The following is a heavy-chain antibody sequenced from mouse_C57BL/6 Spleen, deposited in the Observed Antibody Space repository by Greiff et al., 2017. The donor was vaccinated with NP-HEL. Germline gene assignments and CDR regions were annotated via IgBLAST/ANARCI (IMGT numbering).Heavy chain of an antibody. CDR3: AGFITTVVATGAMDY. J-gene: IGHJ4*01. CDR1: GYTFTSYW. D-gene: IGHD1-1*01. V-gene: IGHV1-55*01. Sequence: QVQLKQPGAELVKPGASVKMSCKASGYTFTSYWITWVKQRPGQGLEWIGDIYPGSGSTNYNEKFKSKATLTVDTSSSTAYVQLSSLTSEDSAVYYCAGFITTVVATGAMDYWGQGTSVTVSS. CDR2: IYPGSGST.